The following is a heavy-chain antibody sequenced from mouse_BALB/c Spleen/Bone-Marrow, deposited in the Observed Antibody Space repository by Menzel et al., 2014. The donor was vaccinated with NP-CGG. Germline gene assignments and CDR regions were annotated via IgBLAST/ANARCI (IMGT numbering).Heavy chain of an antibody. Sequence: VKLMESGPGLVQPSQSLSIPCTVSGFFLISYGVHWVRQSPGKGLEWLGVIWSDGSTDYNAAFISRLNISKDNSKSXIFFKMNSLQPNDTAIYFWARRDGYLFAYWGQGTLVTVSA. CDR2: IWSDGST. D-gene: IGHD2-3*01. CDR3: ARRDGYLFAY. V-gene: IGHV2-2*02. CDR1: GFFLISYG. J-gene: IGHJ3*01.